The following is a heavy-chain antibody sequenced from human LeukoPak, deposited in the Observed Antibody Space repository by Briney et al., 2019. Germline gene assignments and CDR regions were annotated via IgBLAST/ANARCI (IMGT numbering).Heavy chain of an antibody. J-gene: IGHJ5*02. CDR2: IYYSGST. CDR1: GGSISSYY. CDR3: ASGYSSGWYGVGWFDP. Sequence: TSETLSLTCTVSGGSISSYYWSWIRQPPGKGLEWIGYIYYSGSTNYNPSLKSRVTISVDTSKNQFSLKLSSVTAADTAVYYCASGYSSGWYGVGWFDPWGQGTLVTVSS. D-gene: IGHD6-19*01. V-gene: IGHV4-59*01.